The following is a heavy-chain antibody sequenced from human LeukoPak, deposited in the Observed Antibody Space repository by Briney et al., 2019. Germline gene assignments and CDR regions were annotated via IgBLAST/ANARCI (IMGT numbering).Heavy chain of an antibody. J-gene: IGHJ5*02. CDR3: ARGDYGDYVVNWFDP. CDR1: GYTFTSYD. Sequence: ASVKVSCKASGYTFTSYDINWVRQATGQWLEWMGWMNPNSGNTGYAQKFQGRVTMTRNTSISTAYMELSSLRSEDTAVYYCARGDYGDYVVNWFDPWGQGTLVTVSS. CDR2: MNPNSGNT. V-gene: IGHV1-8*01. D-gene: IGHD4-17*01.